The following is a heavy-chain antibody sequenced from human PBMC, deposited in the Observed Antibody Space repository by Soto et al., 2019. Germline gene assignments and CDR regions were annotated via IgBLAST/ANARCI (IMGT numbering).Heavy chain of an antibody. V-gene: IGHV4-34*01. CDR1: VGSFSVYY. CDR2: INHSGST. J-gene: IGHJ4*02. Sequence: KPSETLSLTCAFYVGSFSVYYWSWIRQPPGKGLEWIGEINHSGSTNYNPSLKSRVTISVDTSKNQFSLKLSSVTAADTAVYYCATYDTVDYWGQGTLVTVSS. CDR3: ATYDTVDY. D-gene: IGHD3-9*01.